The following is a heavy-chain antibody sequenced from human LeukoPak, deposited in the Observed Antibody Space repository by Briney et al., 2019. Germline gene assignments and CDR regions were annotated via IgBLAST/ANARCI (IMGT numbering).Heavy chain of an antibody. D-gene: IGHD5-12*01. Sequence: SQTLSLTCAISGDSVSSNSAAWNWIRQSPSGGLEWLGRTYYRSKWYNDYAVSVKSRITINPDTSKNQFSLQLNSVTPEDTAVYYRAREPKEATKVLNWFDPWGQGTLVTVSS. J-gene: IGHJ5*02. CDR1: GDSVSSNSAA. CDR2: TYYRSKWYN. CDR3: AREPKEATKVLNWFDP. V-gene: IGHV6-1*01.